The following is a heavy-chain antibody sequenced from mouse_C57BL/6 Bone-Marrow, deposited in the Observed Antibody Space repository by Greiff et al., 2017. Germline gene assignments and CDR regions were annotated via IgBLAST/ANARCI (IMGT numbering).Heavy chain of an antibody. D-gene: IGHD2-3*01. CDR2: ISDGGSYT. CDR1: GFTFSSYA. Sequence: EVHLVESGGGLVKPGGSLKLSCAASGFTFSSYAMSWVRQTPEKRLEWVATISDGGSYTYYPDNVKGRFTISRDNAKNNLYLQMSHLKSEDTAMYYCARVGDGYWYWGQGTLVTVSA. V-gene: IGHV5-4*01. CDR3: ARVGDGYWY. J-gene: IGHJ3*01.